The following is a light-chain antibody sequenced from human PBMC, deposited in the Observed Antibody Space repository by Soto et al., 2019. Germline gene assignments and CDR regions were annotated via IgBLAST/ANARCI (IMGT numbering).Light chain of an antibody. Sequence: DIQLTQSPSTLSASVGDRVTIPFRASQSLNNSLAWYQQKPGKAPKLLIYDASTLESGVSSRFSGTGSETECTLTITDLQADDLATYFCHQYKTYSTFGQGTKVDI. CDR3: HQYKTYST. CDR1: QSLNNS. J-gene: IGKJ1*01. V-gene: IGKV1-5*01. CDR2: DAS.